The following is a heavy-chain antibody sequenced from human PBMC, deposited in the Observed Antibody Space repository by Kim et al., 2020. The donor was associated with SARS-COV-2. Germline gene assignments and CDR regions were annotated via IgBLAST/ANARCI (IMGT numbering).Heavy chain of an antibody. CDR3: ARGGIAAAGTDWFDP. J-gene: IGHJ5*02. V-gene: IGHV3-21*01. Sequence: GGSLRLSCAASGFTFSSYSMNWVRQAPGKGLEWVSSISSSSSYIYYADSVKGRFTISRDNAKNSLYLQMNSLRAEDTAVYYCARGGIAAAGTDWFDPWGQGTLVTVSS. CDR1: GFTFSSYS. D-gene: IGHD6-13*01. CDR2: ISSSSSYI.